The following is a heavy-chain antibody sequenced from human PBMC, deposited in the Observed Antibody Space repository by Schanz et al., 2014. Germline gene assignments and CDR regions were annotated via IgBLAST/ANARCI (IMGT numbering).Heavy chain of an antibody. CDR3: AKDTGYCHGGACYCFEY. V-gene: IGHV3-30*18. J-gene: IGHJ4*02. CDR1: GFTFSSYG. D-gene: IGHD2-8*02. Sequence: QVQLVESGGGVVQPGRSRRLSCEASGFTFSSYGMHWVRQAPGKGLEWVAVISYDGNNEDYADSVKGRFSISRDNSQNTLYLQMDSLRPEDTAVYFCAKDTGYCHGGACYCFEYWGLGILGTVSS. CDR2: ISYDGNNE.